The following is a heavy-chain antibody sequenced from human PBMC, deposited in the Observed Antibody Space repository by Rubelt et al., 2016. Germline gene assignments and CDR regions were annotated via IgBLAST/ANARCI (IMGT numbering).Heavy chain of an antibody. V-gene: IGHV2-5*02. J-gene: IGHJ4*02. CDR3: AHRYYVSYDSSGYKPFEH. CDR1: GFSLSASGVG. CDR2: IFWVDDN. Sequence: QITLKASGPPLVKPTQTLTLTCTFSGFSLSASGVGVGWIRQPPGKALEWLALIFWVDDNRYRPSLKSRFTITKDTSKHQVVLTMTNLDAVDKATYYWAHRYYVSYDSSGYKPFEHWGQGTLVTVSS. D-gene: IGHD3-22*01.